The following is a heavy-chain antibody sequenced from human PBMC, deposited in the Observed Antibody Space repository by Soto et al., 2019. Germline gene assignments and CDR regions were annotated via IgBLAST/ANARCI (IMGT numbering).Heavy chain of an antibody. V-gene: IGHV4-31*03. Sequence: QVRLQESGPGLVKTSQTLSLACTVSSGSVISTDYYWTWIRQYPGKNLEWIGNIYHSGSASYNPSLKSRLTLSVDKSKNQFFLKLDSVTAADTAVYYCASHGSAGSGVFDHWGQGTLVTVSS. D-gene: IGHD5-12*01. CDR3: ASHGSAGSGVFDH. J-gene: IGHJ4*02. CDR2: IYHSGSA. CDR1: SGSVISTDYY.